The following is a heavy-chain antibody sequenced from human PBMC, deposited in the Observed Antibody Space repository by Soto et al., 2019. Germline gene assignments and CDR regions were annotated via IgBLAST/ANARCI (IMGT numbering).Heavy chain of an antibody. Sequence: EVQLLESGGGLVQPGGSLRLSCAASGFTFSNYAVTWVRQAPGKGLEWVSTISGSGGSTYYTDSVKGRFTISRDNSKNPRYLQMNSLRAEDTAVYHCAKDQGSSWYEIDYWGQGTLVTVSS. V-gene: IGHV3-23*01. CDR2: ISGSGGST. J-gene: IGHJ4*02. CDR3: AKDQGSSWYEIDY. CDR1: GFTFSNYA. D-gene: IGHD6-13*01.